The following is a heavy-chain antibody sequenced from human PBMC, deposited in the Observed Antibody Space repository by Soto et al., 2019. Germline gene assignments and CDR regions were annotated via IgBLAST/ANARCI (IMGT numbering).Heavy chain of an antibody. CDR1: GGSISSHY. Sequence: QVQLQESGPGLVKPSETLSLTCTVSGGSISSHYWSWIRQPPGKGLEWIGYIYYSGSTNYNPSLKSRVTISVDTSKNQFSLKLTPVTAADTAVYYCARGGWYNDYWGQGTLVTVSS. D-gene: IGHD1-20*01. CDR3: ARGGWYNDY. CDR2: IYYSGST. J-gene: IGHJ4*02. V-gene: IGHV4-59*11.